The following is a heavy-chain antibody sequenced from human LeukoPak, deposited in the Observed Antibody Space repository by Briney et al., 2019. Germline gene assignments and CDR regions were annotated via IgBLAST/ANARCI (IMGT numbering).Heavy chain of an antibody. J-gene: IGHJ4*02. CDR1: GFTFSSYA. D-gene: IGHD3-10*01. Sequence: PGGSLRLSCAASGFTFSSYAMSWVRQAPGKGLEWVSGISGGGGSTYYADSVKGRFTISRDNSKNTLYLQMNSLSAEDTAVYYCAKLSRYYYGSGSTFDYWAREPWSPSPQ. CDR2: ISGGGGST. CDR3: AKLSRYYYGSGSTFDY. V-gene: IGHV3-23*01.